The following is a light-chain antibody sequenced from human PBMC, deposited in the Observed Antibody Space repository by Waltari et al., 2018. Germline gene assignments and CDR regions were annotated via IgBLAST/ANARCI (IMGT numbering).Light chain of an antibody. CDR2: GKN. Sequence: SSELTQDPAVSVALGQTVRITCQGDSLRSYYASWYQQKPGQAPVLVIYGKNNRPSGIPDRFAGSSSGTTASSTITGAQAEDEADYYCNSRDSSGNHVVFGGGTKLTVL. J-gene: IGLJ2*01. CDR1: SLRSYY. V-gene: IGLV3-19*01. CDR3: NSRDSSGNHVV.